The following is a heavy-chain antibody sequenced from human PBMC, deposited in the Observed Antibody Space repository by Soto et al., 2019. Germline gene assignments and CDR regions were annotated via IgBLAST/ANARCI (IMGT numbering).Heavy chain of an antibody. J-gene: IGHJ6*02. CDR3: ARDGAVPYGMDV. CDR2: IFNNVPT. CDR1: GDSISNGGHY. V-gene: IGHV4-31*03. D-gene: IGHD3-16*01. Sequence: QVQLQESGPGLVNPSQTLSLTCTVSGDSISNGGHYWSWIRQRPGKGREWIGYIFNNVPTYYNPPFKSRVTISVDTSKNQFSLKVTSATAADTAVYYCARDGAVPYGMDVWGHGTTVTVSS.